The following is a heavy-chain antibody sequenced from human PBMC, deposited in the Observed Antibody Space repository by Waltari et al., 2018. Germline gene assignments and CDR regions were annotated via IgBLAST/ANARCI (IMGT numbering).Heavy chain of an antibody. CDR1: GYTFTGYY. J-gene: IGHJ4*02. V-gene: IGHV1-2*02. CDR3: ARDLMPRIATAGSSDY. D-gene: IGHD6-13*01. CDR2: INPNRGGT. Sequence: QVQLVQSGAEVKKPGASVKVSCKASGYTFTGYYIHWVRQAPGQGLEWMGWINPNRGGTNYAQKCQGRVTMTRDTSISTAYMELSRLRSDDTAVYYCARDLMPRIATAGSSDYWGQGTLVTVSS.